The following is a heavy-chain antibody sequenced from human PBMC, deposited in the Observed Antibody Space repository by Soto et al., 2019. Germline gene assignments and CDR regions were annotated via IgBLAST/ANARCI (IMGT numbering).Heavy chain of an antibody. CDR2: ISGSGGST. V-gene: IGHV3-23*01. D-gene: IGHD5-18*01. J-gene: IGHJ4*02. Sequence: PGGSLRLSCAASGFTFSTYAMSWVRDAPGKGLEWVSGISGSGGSTYYADSVKGRFTISRDNSKNTLYLQMNSLRAEDTAVYYCAKARHGYTYGSFDYWGQGTLVTVSS. CDR3: AKARHGYTYGSFDY. CDR1: GFTFSTYA.